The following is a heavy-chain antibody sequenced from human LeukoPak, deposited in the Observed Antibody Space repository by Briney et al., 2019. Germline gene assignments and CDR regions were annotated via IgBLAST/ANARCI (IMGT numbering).Heavy chain of an antibody. Sequence: PSGTLSLTCAVSGGSISSSNWWSWVRQPPGKGLEWIGEIYHSGSTNYNPSLKSRVTISVDKSKNQFSLKLSSVTAADTAVYYCARDRRYYYDSSGYYKNAFDIWGQGTMVTVSS. CDR2: IYHSGST. CDR1: GGSISSSNW. V-gene: IGHV4-4*02. D-gene: IGHD3-22*01. J-gene: IGHJ3*02. CDR3: ARDRRYYYDSSGYYKNAFDI.